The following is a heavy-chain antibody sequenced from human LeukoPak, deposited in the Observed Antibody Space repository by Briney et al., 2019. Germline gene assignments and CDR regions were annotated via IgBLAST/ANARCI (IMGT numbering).Heavy chain of an antibody. CDR2: INHSGST. J-gene: IGHJ4*02. V-gene: IGHV4-34*01. Sequence: KPSETLSLTCAVYGGSFSGYYLNWIRQPPGKGLEWIGEINHSGSTTYNPSLKSRVTISLDTSKNQFSLKLSSVTAADTAVYYCARVSGYCYGGNDYWGQGTLVTVSS. D-gene: IGHD5-18*01. CDR1: GGSFSGYY. CDR3: ARVSGYCYGGNDY.